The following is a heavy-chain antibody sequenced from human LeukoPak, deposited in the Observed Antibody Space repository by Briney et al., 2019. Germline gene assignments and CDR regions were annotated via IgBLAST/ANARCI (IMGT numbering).Heavy chain of an antibody. D-gene: IGHD4-17*01. Sequence: GGSLRLSCAASGFTFSSYSMNWVRQAPGKGLEWVSDISSSSGTIYCADSVKGRFTISRDNAKNTLYLQMNSLRAEDTAVYYCAPRVTSVYYYYMDVWGKGTTVTVSS. V-gene: IGHV3-48*01. J-gene: IGHJ6*03. CDR2: ISSSSGTI. CDR3: APRVTSVYYYYMDV. CDR1: GFTFSSYS.